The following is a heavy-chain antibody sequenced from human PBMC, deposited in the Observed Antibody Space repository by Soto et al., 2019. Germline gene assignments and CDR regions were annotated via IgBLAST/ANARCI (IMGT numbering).Heavy chain of an antibody. V-gene: IGHV3-74*01. D-gene: IGHD6-6*01. J-gene: IGHJ3*02. CDR2: INSGGSST. CDR1: GFTFSSCW. CDR3: AVPYLYRSSTFDM. Sequence: GGSLRLSCAASGFTFSSCWMHWVRQAPGRELVWVSRINSGGSSTSYADSVKGRFTISRDNAKNTLYLQMNSLRAEDTAVYYCAVPYLYRSSTFDMWGQGSMVTVSS.